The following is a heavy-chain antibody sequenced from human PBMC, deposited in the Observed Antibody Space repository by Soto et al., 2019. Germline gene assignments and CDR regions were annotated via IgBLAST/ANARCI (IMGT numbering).Heavy chain of an antibody. V-gene: IGHV4-30-2*01. CDR3: ARSIAADGTGYFQH. Sequence: SETLSLTCAVSGGSISSGGYSWSWIRQPPGKGLEWIGYIYHSGSTYYNPSLKSRVTISVDRSKNQFSLKLSSVTAADTAVYYCARSIAADGTGYFQHWGQGTLVTVSS. CDR1: GGSISSGGYS. J-gene: IGHJ1*01. CDR2: IYHSGST. D-gene: IGHD6-13*01.